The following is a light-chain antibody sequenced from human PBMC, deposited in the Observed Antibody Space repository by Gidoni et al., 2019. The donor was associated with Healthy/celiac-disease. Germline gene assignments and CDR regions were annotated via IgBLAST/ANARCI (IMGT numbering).Light chain of an antibody. V-gene: IGLV2-8*01. CDR1: SSDAGGYNY. CDR3: SSYAGSNNVV. CDR2: EVS. Sequence: QSALTQPPSASGSPGQSVTISCTGTSSDAGGYNYVSWYPQHPGKAPKLMIYEVSKRPSGVPDRFSGSKSGNTASLTVSGLHAEDEADYYCSSYAGSNNVVFGGGTKLTVL. J-gene: IGLJ2*01.